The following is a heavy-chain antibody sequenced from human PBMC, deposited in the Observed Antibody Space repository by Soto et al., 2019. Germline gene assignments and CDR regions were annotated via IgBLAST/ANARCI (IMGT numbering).Heavy chain of an antibody. CDR1: GFTFSSYG. J-gene: IGHJ4*02. CDR3: AKDLDGYLDY. V-gene: IGHV3-30*18. CDR2: ISYDGSNK. Sequence: GGSLRLSCAASGFTFSSYGMHWVRQAPGKGLEWVAVISYDGSNKYYADSVKGRFTISRDNSKNTLYLQMNSLRAEDTAVYHCAKDLDGYLDYWGQGTLVTVSS.